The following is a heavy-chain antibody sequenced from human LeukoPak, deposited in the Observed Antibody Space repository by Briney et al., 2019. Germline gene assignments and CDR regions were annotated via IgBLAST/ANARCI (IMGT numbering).Heavy chain of an antibody. CDR1: GGTFSSYA. D-gene: IGHD3-22*01. CDR3: ARKYYYDSSGYSPHAFDI. CDR2: IIPIFGIA. V-gene: IGHV1-69*04. Sequence: SVKVSCKASGGTFSSYAISWVRQAPGQGLEWMGRIIPIFGIANYAQKFQGRVTITADKSTSTAYMELSSLRSEDTAVFYCARKYYYDSSGYSPHAFDIWGQGTMVTVSS. J-gene: IGHJ3*02.